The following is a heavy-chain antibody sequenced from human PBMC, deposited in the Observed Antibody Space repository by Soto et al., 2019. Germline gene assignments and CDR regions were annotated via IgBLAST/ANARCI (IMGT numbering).Heavy chain of an antibody. CDR1: GYTFTSYD. D-gene: IGHD3-16*02. CDR2: MNPNSGNT. V-gene: IGHV1-8*01. Sequence: ASVKVSCKVSGYTFTSYDINWVRQATGQGLEWMGWMNPNSGNTGYAQKFQGRVTMTRNTSISTAYMELSSLRSEDTAVYYCARVAMITFGGVIASDAFDIWGQGTMVTVSS. J-gene: IGHJ3*02. CDR3: ARVAMITFGGVIASDAFDI.